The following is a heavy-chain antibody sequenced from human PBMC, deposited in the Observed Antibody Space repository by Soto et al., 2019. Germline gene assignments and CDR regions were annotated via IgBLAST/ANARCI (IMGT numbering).Heavy chain of an antibody. D-gene: IGHD6-25*01. CDR3: MTHAVIYSRGH. V-gene: IGHV3-15*01. CDR2: IKTVTDGGTT. J-gene: IGHJ4*02. CDR1: GFTFSSYG. Sequence: PGGSLRLSCAASGFTFSSYGMHWVRQAPGKGLEWVARIKTVTDGGTTDYAAPVKGRFFISRDDSKSTLYLQMNSLKTEDTAIYYCMTHAVIYSRGHWGQGTLVTVSS.